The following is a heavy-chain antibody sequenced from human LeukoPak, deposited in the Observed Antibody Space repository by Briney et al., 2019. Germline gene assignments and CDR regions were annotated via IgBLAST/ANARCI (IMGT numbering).Heavy chain of an antibody. CDR1: GYTFANYY. CDR3: ARGSYIGGQRGPNDC. V-gene: IGHV1-46*01. CDR2: IDPNGGRT. D-gene: IGHD6-19*01. Sequence: ASVKVSCKASGYTFANYYMYWVRQAPGQGLEWMGAIDPNGGRTSYAQKFQDRVTMTRDTSTTTVYMDLSSLRSEDTAVYYCARGSYIGGQRGPNDCWGQGTLVTVSS. J-gene: IGHJ4*02.